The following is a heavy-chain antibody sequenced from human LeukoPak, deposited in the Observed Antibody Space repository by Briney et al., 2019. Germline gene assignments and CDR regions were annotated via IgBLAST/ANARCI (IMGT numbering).Heavy chain of an antibody. CDR1: GGSISSSNYY. CDR3: AHFKGGSFDF. J-gene: IGHJ3*01. CDR2: IYYSGNT. V-gene: IGHV4-39*01. Sequence: SETLSLTCTVSGGSISSSNYYWGWIRQPPGKGLEWIGSIYYSGNTYYNPSLKSRVTISVDTSKNQFSLKLTSVTAADTAVYYCAHFKGGSFDFRGQGTMVTVSS. D-gene: IGHD1-26*01.